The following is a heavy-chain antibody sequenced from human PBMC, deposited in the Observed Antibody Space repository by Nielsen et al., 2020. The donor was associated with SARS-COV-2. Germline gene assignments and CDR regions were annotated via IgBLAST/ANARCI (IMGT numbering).Heavy chain of an antibody. Sequence: GESLKISCAASGFTFDDYAMHWVRQAPGKGLEWVSGISWNGGSTGYADSVKGRFTISRDNAKNSLYLQMNSLRAEDTALYHCARVSPDDYYFDYWGQGTLVTVSS. D-gene: IGHD2-21*02. J-gene: IGHJ4*02. V-gene: IGHV3-20*01. CDR1: GFTFDDYA. CDR2: ISWNGGST. CDR3: ARVSPDDYYFDY.